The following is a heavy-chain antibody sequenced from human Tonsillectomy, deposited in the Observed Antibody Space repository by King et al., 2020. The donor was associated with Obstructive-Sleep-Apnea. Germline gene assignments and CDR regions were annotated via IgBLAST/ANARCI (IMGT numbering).Heavy chain of an antibody. CDR3: ATSMVRGVMGFDY. D-gene: IGHD3-10*01. CDR1: GYTFTSYY. J-gene: IGHJ4*02. V-gene: IGHV1-46*01. Sequence: QLVQSGAEVKKPGASVKVSCKASGYTFTSYYMHWVRQAPGQGLEWMGIINPSGGSTSSAQKFQGRVTMTRDTSTSTVYIEVSSLRSEDTAVYYCATSMVRGVMGFDYWGQGTLVTVSS. CDR2: INPSGGST.